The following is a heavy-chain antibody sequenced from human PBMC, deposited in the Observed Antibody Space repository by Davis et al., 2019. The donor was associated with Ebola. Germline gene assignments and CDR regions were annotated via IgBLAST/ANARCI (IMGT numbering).Heavy chain of an antibody. V-gene: IGHV1-2*04. D-gene: IGHD5-24*01. J-gene: IGHJ4*02. CDR3: ARGVSMATITNY. CDR1: GYTFTGYY. CDR2: INPNSGGT. Sequence: ASVKVSCKASGYTFTGYYMHWVRQAPGQGLEWMGWINPNSGGTNYAQKFQGWVTMTRDTSISTAYMELSRLRSDDTAVYYCARGVSMATITNYWGQGTLVTVSS.